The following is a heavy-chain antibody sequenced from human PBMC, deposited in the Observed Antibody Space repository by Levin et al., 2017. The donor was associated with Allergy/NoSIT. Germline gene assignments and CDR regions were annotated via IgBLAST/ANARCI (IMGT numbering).Heavy chain of an antibody. J-gene: IGHJ4*02. D-gene: IGHD4-17*01. Sequence: PGESLKISCAASGFTFNKAWMTVTWFRQTPGKGLEWVGRIRYKTDGETADYAPSVKGRFTISRDDSKNTVYLHMNSLKIEDTAVYYYNTDASHGAGFDYWGQGSLVTVSS. V-gene: IGHV3-15*01. CDR3: NTDASHGAGFDY. CDR1: GFTFNKAW. CDR2: IRYKTDGETA.